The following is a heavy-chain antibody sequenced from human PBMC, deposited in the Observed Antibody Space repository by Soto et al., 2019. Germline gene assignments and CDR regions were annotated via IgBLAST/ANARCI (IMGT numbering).Heavy chain of an antibody. D-gene: IGHD2-21*01. V-gene: IGHV3-74*01. J-gene: IGHJ4*02. CDR3: ARVDGDRYAGNGYLGRH. CDR2: IKSDGSGT. Sequence: EVQLVESGGGLVQPGASLTLSCAASGFPFSSYWMHWVRQAPGKGLVWVSRIKSDGSGTYYADSVQVRFPISRYNARNKRYMQINSVSAEDTAVYFFARVDGDRYAGNGYLGRHWGQGALGTVCS. CDR1: GFPFSSYW.